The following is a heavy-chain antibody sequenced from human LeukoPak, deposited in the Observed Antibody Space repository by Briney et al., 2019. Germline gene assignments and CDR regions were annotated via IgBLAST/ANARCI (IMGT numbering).Heavy chain of an antibody. CDR3: AKAADQYSSSSSFDY. CDR1: GFTFSSYD. V-gene: IGHV3-23*01. D-gene: IGHD6-6*01. Sequence: GGSLRLSCAASGFTFSSYDMSWVRQAPGKGLEWVSAISGSGGSTYYADSVKGRFTISRDNSKNTLYLQMNSLRAEDTAVYYCAKAADQYSSSSSFDYWGQGTLVTVSS. CDR2: ISGSGGST. J-gene: IGHJ4*02.